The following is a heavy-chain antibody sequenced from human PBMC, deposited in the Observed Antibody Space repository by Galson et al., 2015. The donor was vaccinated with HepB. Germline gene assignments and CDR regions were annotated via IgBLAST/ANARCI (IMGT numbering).Heavy chain of an antibody. CDR3: ASQNSGGWTGPFDY. CDR2: ISYDVNNK. V-gene: IGHV3-30-3*01. CDR1: GFTFSSYA. Sequence: SLRLSCAASGFTFSSYAMHWVRQAPGKGLEWVAVISYDVNNKYYADSVKGRFTISRDHSKNTLYLQMNSLRVEDTAVYYCASQNSGGWTGPFDYWGQGTLVTVSS. D-gene: IGHD6-19*01. J-gene: IGHJ4*02.